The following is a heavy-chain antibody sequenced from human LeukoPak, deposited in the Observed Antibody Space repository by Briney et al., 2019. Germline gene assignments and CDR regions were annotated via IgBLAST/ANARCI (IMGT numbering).Heavy chain of an antibody. CDR2: ISTYKGNT. D-gene: IGHD3-3*01. CDR1: GYTFTSYG. V-gene: IGHV1-18*01. Sequence: GASVKVSCKASGYTFTSYGIGWVRQAPGQGLEWMGWISTYKGNTNYAQKFQGRVTMTRDMSTSTVYMELSSLRSEDTAVYYCARDDFWSGYGRFDYWGQGTLVTVSS. CDR3: ARDDFWSGYGRFDY. J-gene: IGHJ4*02.